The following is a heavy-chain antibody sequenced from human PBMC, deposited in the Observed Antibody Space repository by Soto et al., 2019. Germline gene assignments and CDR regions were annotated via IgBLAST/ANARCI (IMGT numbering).Heavy chain of an antibody. D-gene: IGHD2-2*03. J-gene: IGHJ4*02. CDR2: ISAYNGNT. Sequence: QVQLVQSGAEVKKPGASVKVSCKASGYTFPSYGISWVRQAPGQGLEWLGWISAYNGNTNYAQKLQGRVTMTTDTSTSTAYMALRSLRSDDTAVYYCARGGIEASVAIVVVPAAMGFDYWCQGTLVTVSS. CDR1: GYTFPSYG. V-gene: IGHV1-18*01. CDR3: ARGGIEASVAIVVVPAAMGFDY.